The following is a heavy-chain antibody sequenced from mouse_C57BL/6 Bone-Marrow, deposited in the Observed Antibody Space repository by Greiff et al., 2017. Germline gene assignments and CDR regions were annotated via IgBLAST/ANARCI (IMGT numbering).Heavy chain of an antibody. J-gene: IGHJ1*03. CDR1: GYTFTSYG. V-gene: IGHV1-81*01. D-gene: IGHD1-1*01. CDR2: IYPRSGNT. CDR3: ASGGDYYGSSYFWYCDV. Sequence: QVQLKESGAELARPGASVKLSCKASGYTFTSYGISWVKQRTGQGLEWIGEIYPRSGNTYYNEKFKGKATLTADKSSSTAYMELRSLTSEDSAVYVCASGGDYYGSSYFWYCDVWGTGTTVTVSS.